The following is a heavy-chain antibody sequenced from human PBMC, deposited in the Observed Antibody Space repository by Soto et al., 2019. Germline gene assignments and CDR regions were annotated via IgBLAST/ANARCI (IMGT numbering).Heavy chain of an antibody. CDR3: ARGPVAGSDF. V-gene: IGHV1-18*04. J-gene: IGHJ4*02. D-gene: IGHD6-19*01. CDR2: ISPYSGET. Sequence: QVQLVQSGAEVKRPAASVKVSCKASGYTFTSYGIVWVRQAPGQWLEWMGWISPYSGETRYAEKFQDRVTLTTDTSTKTAYMDLRNLKSDDTAVYWCARGPVAGSDFWGQGTLVTVSS. CDR1: GYTFTSYG.